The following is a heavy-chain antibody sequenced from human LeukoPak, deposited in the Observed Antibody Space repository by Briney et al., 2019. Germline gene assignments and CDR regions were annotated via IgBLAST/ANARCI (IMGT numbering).Heavy chain of an antibody. J-gene: IGHJ5*02. V-gene: IGHV4-30-4*01. Sequence: SQILSLTCTVSGGSISSGDYYWSWIRQPPGKGLEWIGYIYYSGSTYYNPSLKSRVTISVDTSKNQFSPKLSSVTAADTAVYYCARNLIDYYDSSGYLEAWGQGTLVTVSS. CDR2: IYYSGST. CDR3: ARNLIDYYDSSGYLEA. D-gene: IGHD3-22*01. CDR1: GGSISSGDYY.